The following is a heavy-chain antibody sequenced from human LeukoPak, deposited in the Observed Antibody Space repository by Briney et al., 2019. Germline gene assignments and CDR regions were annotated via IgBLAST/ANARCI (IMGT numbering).Heavy chain of an antibody. CDR1: GGSISSSNW. D-gene: IGHD2-15*01. CDR2: IYHSGST. CDR3: ARSRRGCSGGNCYSLTGDFDY. J-gene: IGHJ4*02. Sequence: SEPLSLTCAVSGGSISSSNWWSWVRQSPGKGLEWIGEIYHSGSTNYSPSLKSRVTISVDKSKNQFSLKLSSVTAADTAVYYCARSRRGCSGGNCYSLTGDFDYWGQGTLVTVSS. V-gene: IGHV4-4*02.